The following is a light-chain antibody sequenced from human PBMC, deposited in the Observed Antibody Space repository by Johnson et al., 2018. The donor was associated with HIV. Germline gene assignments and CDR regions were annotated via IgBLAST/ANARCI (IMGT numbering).Light chain of an antibody. CDR1: SSNIGNNY. Sequence: QSVLTQPPSVSAAPGQKVTISCSGSSSNIGNNYVSWYQQLPGTAPKLLIYENTKRPSGIPDRFSGSKSGTSATLDITGLQTGDEADYYCGTWDSSLSAGGVFGTGTKVTVI. CDR3: GTWDSSLSAGGV. V-gene: IGLV1-51*02. J-gene: IGLJ1*01. CDR2: ENT.